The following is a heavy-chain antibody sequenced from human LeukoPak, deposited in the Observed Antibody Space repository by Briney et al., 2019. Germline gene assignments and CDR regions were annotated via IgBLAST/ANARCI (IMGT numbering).Heavy chain of an antibody. J-gene: IGHJ4*02. CDR2: INPNSGGT. V-gene: IGHV1-2*02. CDR1: RYTFTGYY. D-gene: IGHD2-15*01. Sequence: GASVKVSCKASRYTFTGYYMHWVRQAPGQGLEWMGWINPNSGGTNYAQKFQGRVTITRDTSINTAYMEMRRLSSDDTAVYYCARGYCSGGSCYPSDYWGQGTLVTVSS. CDR3: ARGYCSGGSCYPSDY.